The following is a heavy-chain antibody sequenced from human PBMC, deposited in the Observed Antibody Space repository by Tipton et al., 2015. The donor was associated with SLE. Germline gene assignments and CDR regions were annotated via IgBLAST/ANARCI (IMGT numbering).Heavy chain of an antibody. CDR3: ARIEYSSSSDYYYMDV. Sequence: TLSLTCTVSGGSISSSSYYWGWIRQPPGKGLEWIGYIYYSGSTYYNPSLKSRVTISVDTSKNQFSLKLSSVTAADTAVYYCARIEYSSSSDYYYMDVWGKGTTVTVSS. CDR2: IYYSGST. J-gene: IGHJ6*03. D-gene: IGHD6-6*01. CDR1: GGSISSSSYY. V-gene: IGHV4-31*03.